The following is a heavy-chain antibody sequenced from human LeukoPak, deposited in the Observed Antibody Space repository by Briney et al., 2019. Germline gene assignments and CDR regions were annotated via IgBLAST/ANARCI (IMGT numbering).Heavy chain of an antibody. CDR2: IYTSGST. V-gene: IGHV4-61*02. Sequence: PSQTLSLTCTVSGGSISSGSYYWSWIRQPAGKGLEWIGRIYTSGSTYYKPSLKSRVTISLDTSKNQFSLKLSSVTAADTAVYYCARDYRGSVAGTSNFDLWGRGTLVTVSS. CDR3: ARDYRGSVAGTSNFDL. J-gene: IGHJ2*01. D-gene: IGHD6-19*01. CDR1: GGSISSGSYY.